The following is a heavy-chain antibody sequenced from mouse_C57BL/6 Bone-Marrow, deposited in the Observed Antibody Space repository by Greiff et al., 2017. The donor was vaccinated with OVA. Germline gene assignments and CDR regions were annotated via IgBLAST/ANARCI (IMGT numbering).Heavy chain of an antibody. V-gene: IGHV1-52*01. CDR1: GYTFTSYW. J-gene: IGHJ2*01. D-gene: IGHD1-1*01. CDR2: IDPSDSET. Sequence: QVQLQQPGAELVRPGSSVKLSCKASGYTFTSYWMHWVKQRPIQGLEWIGNIDPSDSETHYNPKFKDKATLTVDKSSSTAYMQLSSLTSEDSAVYYCAREGITTVVAKNYFDYWGQGTTLTVSS. CDR3: AREGITTVVAKNYFDY.